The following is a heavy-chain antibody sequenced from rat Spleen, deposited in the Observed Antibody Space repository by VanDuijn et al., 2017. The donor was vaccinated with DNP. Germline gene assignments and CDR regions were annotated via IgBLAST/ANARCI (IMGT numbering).Heavy chain of an antibody. Sequence: EVQLVESGGGLVQPGRSLKLSCAASGFTFSDYYMAWVRQAPTKGLEWVASISTSGGSTYYRDSVKGRFTVSRDNAKSTLYLLMDSLRSEDTATYYCARNNYFDYWGQGVMVTVSS. CDR3: ARNNYFDY. CDR2: ISTSGGST. V-gene: IGHV5-25*01. CDR1: GFTFSDYY. J-gene: IGHJ2*01.